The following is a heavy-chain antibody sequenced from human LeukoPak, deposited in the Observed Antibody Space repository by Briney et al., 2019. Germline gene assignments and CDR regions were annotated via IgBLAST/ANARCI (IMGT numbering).Heavy chain of an antibody. CDR1: GYTFTSYD. D-gene: IGHD3-16*02. J-gene: IGHJ3*02. Sequence: GASVKVSCKASGYTFTSYDINWVRQATGQGLEWMGWMNPNSGNTGYAQKFQGRVTMTRNTSISTAYMELSSLRSEDTAVYYCARGGGGDYVWGSYRRDHAFDIWGQGTMVTVSS. V-gene: IGHV1-8*01. CDR3: ARGGGGDYVWGSYRRDHAFDI. CDR2: MNPNSGNT.